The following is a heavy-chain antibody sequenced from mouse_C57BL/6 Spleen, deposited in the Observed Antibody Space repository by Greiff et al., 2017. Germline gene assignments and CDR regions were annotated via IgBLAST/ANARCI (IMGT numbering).Heavy chain of an antibody. CDR2: INSDGSST. J-gene: IGHJ2*01. V-gene: IGHV5-16*01. Sequence: EVKLVESEGGLVQPGSSMKLSCTASGFTFSDYYMAWVRQVPEKGLDWVANINSDGSSTYYLDSLKSRFIISRDNAENMLYLQMSSLKSEDTATYYCARDPCYDYWGQGTTLTVSS. CDR1: GFTFSDYY. D-gene: IGHD2-12*01. CDR3: ARDPCYDY.